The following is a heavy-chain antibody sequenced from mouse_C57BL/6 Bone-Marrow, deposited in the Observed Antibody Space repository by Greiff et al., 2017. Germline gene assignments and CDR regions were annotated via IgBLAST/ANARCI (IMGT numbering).Heavy chain of an antibody. CDR2: IDPEDGET. V-gene: IGHV14-2*01. D-gene: IGHD1-1*01. Sequence: EVQLQQSGAELVKPGASVKLSCTASGFNIKDYYMHWVKQRTEQGLEWIGRIDPEDGETKYDPKFQGKATITADTSSNTAYLQRSSLTAEDTAVYYGARYYGSSDGFAYWGQGTLVTVSA. CDR3: ARYYGSSDGFAY. J-gene: IGHJ3*01. CDR1: GFNIKDYY.